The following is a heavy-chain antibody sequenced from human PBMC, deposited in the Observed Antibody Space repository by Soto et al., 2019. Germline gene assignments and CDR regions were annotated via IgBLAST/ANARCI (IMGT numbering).Heavy chain of an antibody. CDR1: GFTFSSFG. CDR2: ISSSSSYI. J-gene: IGHJ4*02. Sequence: PGGSLRLSCVASGFTFSSFGMNWVRQAPGKGLEWVSSISSSSSYIYQADSVKGRFTVSRDNAKDSLYLQMNSLRAEDTAVYYCVRDIGWNLFDYWGQGSLVTVSS. CDR3: VRDIGWNLFDY. D-gene: IGHD1-1*01. V-gene: IGHV3-21*01.